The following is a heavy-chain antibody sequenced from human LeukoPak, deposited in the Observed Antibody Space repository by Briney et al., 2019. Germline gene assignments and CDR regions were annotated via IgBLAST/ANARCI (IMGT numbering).Heavy chain of an antibody. J-gene: IGHJ4*02. CDR3: AREAVAGYFDY. D-gene: IGHD6-19*01. Sequence: GGSLRLSCAASGFTFSSYEMNWVRQAPGKGLEWVSYVSSSGSTIYYADSVKGRFTISRDNAKNSLYLQMNSLRAEDTAVYYCAREAVAGYFDYWGQGTLVTVSS. CDR2: VSSSGSTI. V-gene: IGHV3-48*03. CDR1: GFTFSSYE.